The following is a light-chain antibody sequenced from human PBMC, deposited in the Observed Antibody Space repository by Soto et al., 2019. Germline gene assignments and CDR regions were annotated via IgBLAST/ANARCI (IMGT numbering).Light chain of an antibody. Sequence: DIQMTQSPSILSASVGDRVTITCRASQSISSWLAWYQQKPRKAPKLLIYRASNLENGVPSRFSGSGSGTEFSLTISSLQPDDFATYYCQQYDSYSRKFGKGTKVEIK. CDR3: QQYDSYSRK. CDR1: QSISSW. J-gene: IGKJ1*01. V-gene: IGKV1-5*03. CDR2: RAS.